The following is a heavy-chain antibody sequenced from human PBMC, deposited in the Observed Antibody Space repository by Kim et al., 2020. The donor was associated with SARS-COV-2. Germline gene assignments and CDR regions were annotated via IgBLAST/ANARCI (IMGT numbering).Heavy chain of an antibody. V-gene: IGHV5-51*01. D-gene: IGHD3-10*02. CDR3: AGSNVRALRAYYYGMDV. Sequence: GESLKISCKGSGYSFTSYWIGWVRQMPGKGLEWMGIIYPGDSDTRYSPSFQGQVTISADKSISTAYLQWSSLKASDTAMYYCAGSNVRALRAYYYGMDVWGQGTTVTVSS. J-gene: IGHJ6*02. CDR2: IYPGDSDT. CDR1: GYSFTSYW.